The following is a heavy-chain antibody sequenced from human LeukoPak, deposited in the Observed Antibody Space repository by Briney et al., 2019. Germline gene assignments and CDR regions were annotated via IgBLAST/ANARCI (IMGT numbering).Heavy chain of an antibody. CDR1: GFTFSSYG. J-gene: IGHJ6*03. CDR3: AKAGRGYSSVYYYMDV. D-gene: IGHD5-18*01. V-gene: IGHV3-30*02. CDR2: IRYGGSNT. Sequence: PGGSLRLSCAASGFTFSSYGMHWVRQAPGKGLEWVAVIRYGGSNTYYADSVKGRFTISRDNSKNTVYLQMNSLRAEDTAVYYCAKAGRGYSSVYYYMDVWGKGTTVTVSS.